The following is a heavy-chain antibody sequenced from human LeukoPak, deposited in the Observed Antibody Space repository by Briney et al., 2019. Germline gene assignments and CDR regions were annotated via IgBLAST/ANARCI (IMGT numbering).Heavy chain of an antibody. CDR3: ARGWVVPVFDY. J-gene: IGHJ4*02. Sequence: SETLSLTCTVSGGSISSSSYYWGWIRQPPGTGLEWIGSIHYSGSTYYNPSLKSRVTISVDTSKNQFSLKLSSVTAADTAVYSCARGWVVPVFDYWGQGTLVTVSS. CDR2: IHYSGST. CDR1: GGSISSSSYY. V-gene: IGHV4-39*01. D-gene: IGHD2-2*01.